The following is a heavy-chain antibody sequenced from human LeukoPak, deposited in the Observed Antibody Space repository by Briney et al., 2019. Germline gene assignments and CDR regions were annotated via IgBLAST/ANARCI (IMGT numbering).Heavy chain of an antibody. CDR3: ARDQHGKAYCGGDCNPQDLYYYYGMDV. CDR2: IYSGGST. V-gene: IGHV3-66*01. J-gene: IGHJ6*02. Sequence: GGSLRLSCAASGFTVSSNYMSWVRQAPGKGLEWVSVIYSGGSTYYADSVKGRFTISRDNSKNTLYLQMNSLRAEDTAVYYCARDQHGKAYCGGDCNPQDLYYYYGMDVWGQGTTVTVSS. CDR1: GFTVSSNY. D-gene: IGHD2-21*02.